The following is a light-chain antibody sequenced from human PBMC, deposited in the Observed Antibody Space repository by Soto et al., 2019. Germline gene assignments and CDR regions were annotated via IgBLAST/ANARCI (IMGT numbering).Light chain of an antibody. CDR1: SSNIRAGHD. V-gene: IGLV1-40*01. J-gene: IGLJ1*01. CDR2: GNG. Sequence: AENATILRTKSSSNIRAGHDVHWYQQLPGTAPKLLIYGNGNRPSGVPDRFSGSKSGTSASLAITGLQAEDEADYDSQSYDSSLTGSQVFGSGPKVTVL. CDR3: QSYDSSLTGSQV.